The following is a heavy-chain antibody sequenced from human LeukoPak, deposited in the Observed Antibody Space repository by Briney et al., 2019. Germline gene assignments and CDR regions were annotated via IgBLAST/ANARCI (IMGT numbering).Heavy chain of an antibody. J-gene: IGHJ4*02. V-gene: IGHV3-23*01. D-gene: IGHD2-2*01. Sequence: GGSLRLSCAASGFTFSSYAMSWVRQAPGKGLEWVSAISGSGSSTYYADSVKGRFTISRDNSKNTLYLQMNSLRAEDTAVYYCAKVGPYCSRTSCPPDYWGQGTLVTVSS. CDR2: ISGSGSST. CDR3: AKVGPYCSRTSCPPDY. CDR1: GFTFSSYA.